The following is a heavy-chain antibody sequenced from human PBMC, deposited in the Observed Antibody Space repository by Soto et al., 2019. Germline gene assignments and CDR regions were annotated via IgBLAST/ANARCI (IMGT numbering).Heavy chain of an antibody. Sequence: EVQLVESGGGLVQPGGSLRLSCGASGFIFSAYWVTWVRQAPGKGLEWVASINQDGSEKQYVDYVKGRFTISRDNIKNSMYMELNSLRTEDTAVYYCARAAVLCNIGSCSAFGYWGQGTLVTVSS. CDR2: INQDGSEK. CDR1: GFIFSAYW. J-gene: IGHJ4*02. D-gene: IGHD2-15*01. V-gene: IGHV3-7*01. CDR3: ARAAVLCNIGSCSAFGY.